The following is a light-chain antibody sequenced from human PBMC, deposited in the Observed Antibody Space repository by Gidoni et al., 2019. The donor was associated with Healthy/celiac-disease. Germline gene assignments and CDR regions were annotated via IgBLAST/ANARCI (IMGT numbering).Light chain of an antibody. CDR3: QQRSNWPRT. CDR1: QSVSSY. J-gene: IGKJ2*01. Sequence: EIVLTQSPATLSLSPGERATLSCRASQSVSSYLAWYHQKPGQAPRLLIYDASNRATGIPARFSGSGSGTDFTLTISSLEPEDFAVYYFQQRSNWPRTFGQGTKLEIK. CDR2: DAS. V-gene: IGKV3-11*01.